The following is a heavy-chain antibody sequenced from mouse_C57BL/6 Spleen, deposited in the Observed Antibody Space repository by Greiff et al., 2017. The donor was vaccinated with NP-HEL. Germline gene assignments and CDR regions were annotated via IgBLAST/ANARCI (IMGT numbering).Heavy chain of an antibody. CDR1: GYTFTSYW. CDR2: IYPGSGST. V-gene: IGHV1-55*01. J-gene: IGHJ1*03. CDR3: AREGTVVATSSYWYFDV. D-gene: IGHD1-1*01. Sequence: QVQLQQPGAELVKPGASVKMSCKASGYTFTSYWITWVKQRPGQGLEWIGDIYPGSGSTNYNEKFKSKATLTVDTSSSTAYMQLSSLTSEDSAVYYCAREGTVVATSSYWYFDVWGTGTTVTVSS.